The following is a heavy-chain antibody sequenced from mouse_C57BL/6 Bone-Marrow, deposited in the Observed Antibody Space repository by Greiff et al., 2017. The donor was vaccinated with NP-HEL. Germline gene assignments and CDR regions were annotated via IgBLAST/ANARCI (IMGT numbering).Heavy chain of an antibody. J-gene: IGHJ4*01. Sequence: QVQLQQPGAELVRPGTSVKLSCKASVYTFTSYWMHWVKQRPGQGLEWIGVIDPSDSYTNYNQKFKGKATLTVDTSSSTAYMQLSSLTSEDSAVYYCARFDGYYLYAMDYWGQGTSVTVSS. CDR1: VYTFTSYW. CDR3: ARFDGYYLYAMDY. CDR2: IDPSDSYT. D-gene: IGHD2-3*01. V-gene: IGHV1-59*01.